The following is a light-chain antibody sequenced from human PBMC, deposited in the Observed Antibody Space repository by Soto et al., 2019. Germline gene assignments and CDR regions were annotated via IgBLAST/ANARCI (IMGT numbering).Light chain of an antibody. CDR3: QQYGSSPGT. CDR1: QSVSSSY. CDR2: GAS. V-gene: IGKV3-20*01. Sequence: EIVLTQSPGTLSLSPGERATLSCRASQSVSSSYLAWYQQKPGQAPRLLIYGASSRATGIPDRFSGSGSGTDFTLTISRLEPEEFAAYYCQQYGSSPGTFGQGTKVEIK. J-gene: IGKJ1*01.